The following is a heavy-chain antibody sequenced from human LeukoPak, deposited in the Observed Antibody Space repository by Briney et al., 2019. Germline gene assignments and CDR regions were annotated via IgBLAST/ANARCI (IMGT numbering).Heavy chain of an antibody. CDR1: GGSISSSSYY. D-gene: IGHD6-13*01. V-gene: IGHV4-39*01. J-gene: IGHJ3*02. Sequence: SETLSLTCTVSGGSISSSSYYWGWIRQPPGKGLEWIGSIYYSGSTYYNPSLKSRVTISVDTSKNQFSLKLSSVTAADTAVYYCARPRGSKSGAFDIWGQGTMVTVSS. CDR3: ARPRGSKSGAFDI. CDR2: IYYSGST.